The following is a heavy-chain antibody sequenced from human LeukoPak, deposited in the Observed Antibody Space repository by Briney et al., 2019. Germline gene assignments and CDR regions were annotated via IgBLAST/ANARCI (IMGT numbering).Heavy chain of an antibody. CDR2: IYYSGST. D-gene: IGHD3-3*01. CDR1: SGSISSYY. CDR3: ARVNYDFWSGYYGDYGMDV. V-gene: IGHV4-59*01. J-gene: IGHJ6*02. Sequence: PSETLSLTCTVSSGSISSYYWSWIRQPPGKGLEWIGYIYYSGSTNYNPSLKSRVTISVDTSKNQFSLKLSSVTAADTAVYYCARVNYDFWSGYYGDYGMDVWGQGTTVTVSS.